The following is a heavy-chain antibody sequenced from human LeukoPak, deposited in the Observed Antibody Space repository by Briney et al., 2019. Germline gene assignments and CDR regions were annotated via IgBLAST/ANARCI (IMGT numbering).Heavy chain of an antibody. CDR3: ARTQLGEYADY. V-gene: IGHV4-61*01. D-gene: IGHD3-10*01. CDR2: IYYSGST. Sequence: SETLSLTCTVSGGSVSSGSYYWSWIRQPPGKGLEWIGYIYYSGSTNYNPSLKSRVTISVDTSKNQFSLKLSSVTAADTAVYYCARTQLGEYADYWGQGTLVTVSS. CDR1: GGSVSSGSYY. J-gene: IGHJ4*02.